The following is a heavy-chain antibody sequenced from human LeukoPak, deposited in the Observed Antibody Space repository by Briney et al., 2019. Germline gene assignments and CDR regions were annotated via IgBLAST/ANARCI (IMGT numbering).Heavy chain of an antibody. D-gene: IGHD6-13*01. J-gene: IGHJ4*02. Sequence: SETLSLTCTVSGDSISRSTYYWAWIRQPPGKGLEWIGSVYYGRSPYFNPSLESRATISVDTSKNHFSLKMSSVTAADTAVYYCARDIVAAASYWGQGTLVTVSS. CDR2: VYYGRSP. CDR3: ARDIVAAASY. V-gene: IGHV4-39*02. CDR1: GDSISRSTYY.